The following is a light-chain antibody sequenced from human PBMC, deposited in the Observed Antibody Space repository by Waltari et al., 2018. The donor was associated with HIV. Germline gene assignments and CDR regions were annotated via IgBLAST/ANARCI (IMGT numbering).Light chain of an antibody. CDR3: YSTDSSGNHRGV. CDR2: EDS. V-gene: IGLV3-10*01. J-gene: IGLJ3*02. Sequence: SYELTQPPSVSVSPGQTARINCSGDALPKKYAYWYKQKSGQAPVLVIYEDSKRPSGIPERFSGSSSGTMATLTISGAQVEDEADYYCYSTDSSGNHRGVFGGGTKLTVL. CDR1: ALPKKY.